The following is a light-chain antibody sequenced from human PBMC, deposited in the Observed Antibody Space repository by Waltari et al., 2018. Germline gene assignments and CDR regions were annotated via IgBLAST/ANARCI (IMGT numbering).Light chain of an antibody. CDR1: SGHSSNI. J-gene: IGLJ3*02. CDR2: VNSDGSH. Sequence: QLVLTQSPSASASLGASVKLTCTLSSGHSSNIIAWLQQRPERGPRYLMKVNSDGSHYTGDDIPDRFSGSSSGAERYLTIASLQSEDEADYYCETGGHGTWVFGGGTKLTVL. CDR3: ETGGHGTWV. V-gene: IGLV4-69*01.